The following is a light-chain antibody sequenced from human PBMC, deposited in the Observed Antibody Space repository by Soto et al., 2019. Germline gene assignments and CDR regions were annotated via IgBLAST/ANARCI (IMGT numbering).Light chain of an antibody. CDR2: DVS. CDR1: SSDVGGYNY. Sequence: QSALTQPASVSGSPGQSITISCTGTSSDVGGYNYVSWFQQHPGKAPKLMIYDVSHRSSGVSDRFSGSKSGNTASLTISGRQAEDEADYYCSSYSSSNSDVFGTGTKLTVL. V-gene: IGLV2-14*03. J-gene: IGLJ1*01. CDR3: SSYSSSNSDV.